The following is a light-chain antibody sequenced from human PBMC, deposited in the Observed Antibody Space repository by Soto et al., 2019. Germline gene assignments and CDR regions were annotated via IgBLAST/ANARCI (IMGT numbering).Light chain of an antibody. V-gene: IGKV3-20*01. CDR2: GVS. CDR1: QSVRSSY. CDR3: QQYGTSPRT. Sequence: EIVLTQSPGTLSLSPGERATLSCRASQSVRSSYLAWYQQKLGQAPRLLIYGVSNRATGILDRFSGSGSGTDFTLTISRLESEDFAVYCCQQYGTSPRTFGQGTKVEIK. J-gene: IGKJ1*01.